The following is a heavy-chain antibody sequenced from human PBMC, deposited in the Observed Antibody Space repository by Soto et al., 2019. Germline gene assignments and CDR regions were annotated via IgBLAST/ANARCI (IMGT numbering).Heavy chain of an antibody. Sequence: GGSLRLSCAASGFTFSSYGMHWVRQAPGKGLEWVAVISYDGSNKYYADSVKGRFTISRDNSKNTLYLQMNSLRAEDTAVYYCATTLYWSGGSCYWHYFDDWGQGTLVTVSS. V-gene: IGHV3-30*03. D-gene: IGHD2-15*01. CDR3: ATTLYWSGGSCYWHYFDD. J-gene: IGHJ4*02. CDR2: ISYDGSNK. CDR1: GFTFSSYG.